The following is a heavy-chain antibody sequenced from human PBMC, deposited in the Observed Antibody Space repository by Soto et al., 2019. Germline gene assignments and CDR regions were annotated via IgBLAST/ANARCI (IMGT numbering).Heavy chain of an antibody. CDR3: ARDPPATRHGMDV. CDR2: IYSGGST. V-gene: IGHV3-53*01. Sequence: GGSLSLCCEASGFTVSSNYMSWVCQALGPWWGLVLVIYSGGSTYDADCTRCRFTITRDNSKNTLYLQMKSLRAEGTAVYYFARDPPATRHGMDVWGQGTTVTVSS. CDR1: GFTVSSNY. J-gene: IGHJ6*02.